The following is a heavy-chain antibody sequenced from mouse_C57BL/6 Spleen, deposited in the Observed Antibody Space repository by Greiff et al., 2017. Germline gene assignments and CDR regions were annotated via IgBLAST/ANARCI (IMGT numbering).Heavy chain of an antibody. CDR1: GYTFTSYW. CDR3: ARGLTFDY. V-gene: IGHV1-50*01. Sequence: QVQLQQSGAELVKPGASVKLSCKASGYTFTSYWMQWVKQRPGQGLEWIGEIDPSDSYTNYNQKFKGKATLTLDTSSSTAYMQRSSLTSEDSAVYYCARGLTFDYWGQGTPLTVSS. D-gene: IGHD3-1*01. CDR2: IDPSDSYT. J-gene: IGHJ2*01.